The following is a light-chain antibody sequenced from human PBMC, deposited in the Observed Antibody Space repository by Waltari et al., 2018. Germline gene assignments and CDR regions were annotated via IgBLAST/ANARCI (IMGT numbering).Light chain of an antibody. J-gene: IGKJ4*01. V-gene: IGKV3-15*01. Sequence: EIVMTQSPATLSVSPGERATLSCRASQSVSSNLVWYQQKPGQAPRLLIYGASTRATGVPARFSGSGSGTDFTLTISGLQSEDYAVYFCHQHNSWPPLSFGGGTKVEIK. CDR1: QSVSSN. CDR2: GAS. CDR3: HQHNSWPPLS.